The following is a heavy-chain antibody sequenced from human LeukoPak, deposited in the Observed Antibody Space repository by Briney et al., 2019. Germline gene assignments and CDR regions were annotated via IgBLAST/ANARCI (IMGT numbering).Heavy chain of an antibody. Sequence: GCALRLSCAASVFTFSKYLMIWVRQVSGKGLEWVANIKPDGREEYYVDSVKGRFTIYRDNAEKSMYLQMTSLRVEDTAVYYCTLVTRATAAVDYWGKGTLVTVSS. V-gene: IGHV3-7*01. CDR1: VFTFSKYL. CDR3: TLVTRATAAVDY. J-gene: IGHJ4*02. D-gene: IGHD6-13*01. CDR2: IKPDGREE.